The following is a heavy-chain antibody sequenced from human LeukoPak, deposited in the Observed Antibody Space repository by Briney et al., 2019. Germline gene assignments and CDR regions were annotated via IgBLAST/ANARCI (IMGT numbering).Heavy chain of an antibody. Sequence: PGGSLRLSCAASGFTFSSYGMHWVRQAPGKGLVWVSRINSDGSRTTYADSVKGRFTISRDNAKNTLHLQMNSLRAEDTAVYYCARDVQAGPGYWGQGTLVTVSS. CDR3: ARDVQAGPGY. CDR2: INSDGSRT. V-gene: IGHV3-74*01. D-gene: IGHD6-19*01. J-gene: IGHJ4*02. CDR1: GFTFSSYG.